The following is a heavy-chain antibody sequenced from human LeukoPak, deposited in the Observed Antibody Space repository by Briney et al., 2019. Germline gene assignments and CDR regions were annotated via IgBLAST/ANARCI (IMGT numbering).Heavy chain of an antibody. Sequence: PGRSLRLSCAASGFTLSSYAMHWVRQAPGKGLEWVAVISYDGSNKYYADSVKGRFTISRDNSKNTLYLQMNSLRAEDTAVYYCAREAGADCSGGSCYRLYYFDYWGQGTLVTVSS. J-gene: IGHJ4*02. CDR3: AREAGADCSGGSCYRLYYFDY. V-gene: IGHV3-30*04. D-gene: IGHD2-15*01. CDR1: GFTLSSYA. CDR2: ISYDGSNK.